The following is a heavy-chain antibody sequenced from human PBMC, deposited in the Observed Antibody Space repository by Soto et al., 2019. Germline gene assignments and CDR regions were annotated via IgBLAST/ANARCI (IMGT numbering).Heavy chain of an antibody. CDR1: GFTFSSYS. J-gene: IGHJ6*02. CDR3: ARETAKKHYYDSSGYLDV. Sequence: GGSLRLSCAASGFTFSSYSMNWVRQAPGKWLEWVSSISSSSSYIYYADSVKGRFTISRDNAKNSLYLQMNSLRAEDTAVYYCARETAKKHYYDSSGYLDVWGQGXTVTVYS. V-gene: IGHV3-21*01. D-gene: IGHD3-22*01. CDR2: ISSSSSYI.